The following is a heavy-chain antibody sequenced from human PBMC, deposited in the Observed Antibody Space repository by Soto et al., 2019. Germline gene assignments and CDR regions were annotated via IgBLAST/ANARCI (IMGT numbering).Heavy chain of an antibody. V-gene: IGHV3-30*18. D-gene: IGHD6-6*01. CDR2: ISYDGSNK. J-gene: IGHJ6*02. CDR1: GFTFSSYW. CDR3: AKVNRYSSSEWNYYYYYGMDV. Sequence: GGSLRLSCAASGFTFSSYWMHWVRQAPGKGLEWVAVISYDGSNKYYADSVKGRFTISRDNSKNTLYLQMNSLRAEDTAVYYCAKVNRYSSSEWNYYYYYGMDVWGQGTTVTVSS.